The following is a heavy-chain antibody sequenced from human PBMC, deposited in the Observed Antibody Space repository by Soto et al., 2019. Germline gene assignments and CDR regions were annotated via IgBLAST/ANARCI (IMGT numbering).Heavy chain of an antibody. CDR1: GFICSSYD. V-gene: IGHV3-23*01. CDR3: AKGFIGAAGKMDR. J-gene: IGHJ5*02. CDR2: ILVDGRT. Sequence: GGSLRLSCAASGFICSSYDMSWVRQAPGKGLEWVSTILVDGRTFYVDSVKGRFTISRDNSNRTVVMQMNSLRPEDTGVYYCAKGFIGAAGKMDRCGQGTMVTVSS. D-gene: IGHD6-13*01.